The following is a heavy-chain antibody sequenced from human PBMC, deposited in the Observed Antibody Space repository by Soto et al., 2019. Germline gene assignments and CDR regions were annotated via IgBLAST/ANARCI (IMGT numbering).Heavy chain of an antibody. CDR2: IDPSDSYT. Sequence: GESLKISCKGSGGSCTSYWISLVRQMPGKGLEWMGRIDPSDSYTNYSPSFQGHVTISADKSISTAYLQWSSLRASDTAMYYCASSSQLASHYYYYGMDVWGQGTTVTVSS. D-gene: IGHD6-6*01. V-gene: IGHV5-10-1*01. CDR1: GGSCTSYW. CDR3: ASSSQLASHYYYYGMDV. J-gene: IGHJ6*02.